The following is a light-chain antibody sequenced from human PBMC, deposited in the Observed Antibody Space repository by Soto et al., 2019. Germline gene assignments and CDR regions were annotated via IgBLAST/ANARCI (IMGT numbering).Light chain of an antibody. CDR2: GNS. J-gene: IGLJ2*01. V-gene: IGLV1-40*01. CDR1: SSNIGSRA. CDR3: QSYDSSLSGQEV. Sequence: QSVLTQPPSASGTPGQRVIISCSGSSSNIGSRAVSWYQQLPGMAPKLLIYGNSNRPSGVPDRFSGSKSGTSASLAITGLQAEDEADYYCQSYDSSLSGQEVFGGGTKLTVL.